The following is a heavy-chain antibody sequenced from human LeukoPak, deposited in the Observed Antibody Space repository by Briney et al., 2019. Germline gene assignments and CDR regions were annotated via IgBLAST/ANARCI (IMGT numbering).Heavy chain of an antibody. Sequence: SVKVSCKASGGTFSSYAISWVRQAPGQGLEWMGRIIPILGIANYAQKFQGRVTITADKSTSTAYMELSSLRSEDTAVYYCARAVLAYCGGDCYSPDAFDIWGQGTMVTVSS. J-gene: IGHJ3*02. CDR2: IIPILGIA. CDR3: ARAVLAYCGGDCYSPDAFDI. D-gene: IGHD2-21*02. V-gene: IGHV1-69*04. CDR1: GGTFSSYA.